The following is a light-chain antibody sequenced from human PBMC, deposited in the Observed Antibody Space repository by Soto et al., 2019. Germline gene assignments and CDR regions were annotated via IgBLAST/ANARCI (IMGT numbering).Light chain of an antibody. CDR2: VAS. Sequence: EIVMTPSPATLSVSPVERATLSRRASQSVGSNLAWYQQKPGQAPRLLIYVASTRATGIPARFSGSGSGTEFTLTISSLQSEDFAVYYCQQFNNWPITFGQGTRLEIK. CDR1: QSVGSN. V-gene: IGKV3-15*01. J-gene: IGKJ5*01. CDR3: QQFNNWPIT.